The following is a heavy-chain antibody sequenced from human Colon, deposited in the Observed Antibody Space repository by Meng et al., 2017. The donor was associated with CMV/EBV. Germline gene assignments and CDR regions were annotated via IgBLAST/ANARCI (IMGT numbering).Heavy chain of an antibody. V-gene: IGHV1-2*02. CDR2: IDPNSGGT. CDR3: ARSEFWNSFYKHIDFDS. CDR1: GYTFSDYY. J-gene: IGHJ4*02. D-gene: IGHD3/OR15-3a*01. Sequence: ASVKVSCKPSGYTFSDYYIHWVRQAPGQGLEWMGWIDPNSGGTKYPQTFQGRVTMASDTSMTTAYLELSSLRSDDTAIYHCARSEFWNSFYKHIDFDSWGQGTLVTVSS.